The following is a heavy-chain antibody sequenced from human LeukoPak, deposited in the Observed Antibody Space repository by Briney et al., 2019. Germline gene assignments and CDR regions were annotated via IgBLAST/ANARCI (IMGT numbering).Heavy chain of an antibody. Sequence: PSETLSLTCTVSGGSISGYHWSWIRQPPGKGLEWIGYIYYSGITNYNPSLKSRVTISVDTSKNHFSPKLSSVTAADTAVYYCAREPCSGGSCYWFDYWGQGTLVTVSS. V-gene: IGHV4-59*01. J-gene: IGHJ4*02. CDR2: IYYSGIT. CDR3: AREPCSGGSCYWFDY. D-gene: IGHD2-15*01. CDR1: GGSISGYH.